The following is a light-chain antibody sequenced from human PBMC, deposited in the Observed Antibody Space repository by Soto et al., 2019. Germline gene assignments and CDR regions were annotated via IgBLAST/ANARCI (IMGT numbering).Light chain of an antibody. CDR3: QQYNSYST. V-gene: IGKV1-5*01. J-gene: IGKJ1*01. CDR1: QSISSW. CDR2: DAS. Sequence: DIQTTQSPSTLSASVGDRVTITCRASQSISSWLAWYQQKPGKAPKLLIYDASSLESGVPSRFSGSGSGTEFTLTISSLQPDDFATYYCQQYNSYSTFGQGTKVDI.